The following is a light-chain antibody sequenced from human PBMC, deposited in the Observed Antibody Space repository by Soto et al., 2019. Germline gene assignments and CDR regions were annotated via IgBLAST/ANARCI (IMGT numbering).Light chain of an antibody. J-gene: IGKJ4*01. CDR2: DAS. Sequence: EIVLTQSPATLSLSPGERAALSCRASQSVSSYLAWYQQKPGQAPRLLIYDASKRATGIPARFSGSGSGTAFTLTISSLEPEDFAVSFCQQRSNWPSTFGGGTKVEI. V-gene: IGKV3-11*01. CDR3: QQRSNWPST. CDR1: QSVSSY.